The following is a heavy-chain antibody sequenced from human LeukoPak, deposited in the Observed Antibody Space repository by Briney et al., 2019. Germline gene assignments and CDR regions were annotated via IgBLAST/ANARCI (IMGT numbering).Heavy chain of an antibody. J-gene: IGHJ4*02. CDR1: GGSISSYY. Sequence: SETLSLTCTVSGGSISSYYWSWIRQPPGKGLEWIGYIYYSGSTNYNPSLKSRVTISVDTSKNQFSLKLSSVTAADTAVYYCARHEGIAVAGTLPSYFDYWGQGTLVTVSS. D-gene: IGHD6-19*01. V-gene: IGHV4-59*08. CDR3: ARHEGIAVAGTLPSYFDY. CDR2: IYYSGST.